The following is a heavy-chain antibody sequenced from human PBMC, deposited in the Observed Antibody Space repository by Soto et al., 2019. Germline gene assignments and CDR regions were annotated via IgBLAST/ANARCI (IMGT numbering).Heavy chain of an antibody. CDR1: EDTFTHYD. Sequence: QVELVQSGAEVKKPGASVRVSCQASEDTFTHYDLNWVRQATGQALEWMGWMNPNTGNIDYAHKFQGRVTMTRDTSTRSVYMELSSLRSDDTAVYYCVRRVASGHRSWFDPWGQGTLVTVSS. D-gene: IGHD2-21*01. CDR2: MNPNTGNI. J-gene: IGHJ5*02. V-gene: IGHV1-8*01. CDR3: VRRVASGHRSWFDP.